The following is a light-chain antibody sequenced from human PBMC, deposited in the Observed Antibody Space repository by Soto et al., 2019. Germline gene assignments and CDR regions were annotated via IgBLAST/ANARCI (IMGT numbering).Light chain of an antibody. Sequence: IVITLPLATLSVSPLARATLSCRASQRVSSNLAWYPQSPGHAPRLLIYGASTRATGIPARFSGSGSGTDFTLTISRLEPEDVAVYYCQQYGSSPTWTFGHGTKVDIK. CDR3: QQYGSSPTWT. J-gene: IGKJ1*01. CDR1: QRVSSN. CDR2: GAS. V-gene: IGKV3-20*01.